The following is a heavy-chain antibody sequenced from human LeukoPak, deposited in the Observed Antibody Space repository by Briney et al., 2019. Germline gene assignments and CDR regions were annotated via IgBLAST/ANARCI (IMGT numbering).Heavy chain of an antibody. CDR1: GYTFTNYG. Sequence: VSVKVSCKASGYTFTNYGISWVRQAPGQGLEWMGSISAYNGNTNYAQRLQGRVTMTTDTSTSTAYTELRSLRSDDTAVYYCAREGYFGSGIDYYYGMDVWGQGTKVTVSS. V-gene: IGHV1-18*01. CDR3: AREGYFGSGIDYYYGMDV. CDR2: ISAYNGNT. D-gene: IGHD3-10*01. J-gene: IGHJ6*02.